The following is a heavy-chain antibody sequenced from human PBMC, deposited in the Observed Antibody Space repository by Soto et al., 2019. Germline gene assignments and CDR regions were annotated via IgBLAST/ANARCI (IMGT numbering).Heavy chain of an antibody. D-gene: IGHD3-9*01. V-gene: IGHV1-69*12. Sequence: QVQLVQSGAEVKKPGSSVKVSCKASGGTFSSYAISWVRQAPGQGLEWMGGIIPIFGTANYAQKFQGRVTITADASTRTAYTGLSSLRSEDTAVSCSARLTLPHGIGVWGQGTTLTVSS. CDR3: ARLTLPHGIGV. J-gene: IGHJ6*02. CDR1: GGTFSSYA. CDR2: IIPIFGTA.